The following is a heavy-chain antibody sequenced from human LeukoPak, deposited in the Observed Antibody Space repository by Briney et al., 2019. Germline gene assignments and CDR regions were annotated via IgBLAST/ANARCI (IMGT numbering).Heavy chain of an antibody. J-gene: IGHJ4*02. CDR3: APLSVDTAMVSRFSDY. V-gene: IGHV1-69*04. CDR2: IIPILGIA. D-gene: IGHD5-18*01. Sequence: ASVKVSCKASGGTFSSYAISWVRQAPGQGLEWVGRIIPILGIANYAQKFQGRVTITADKSTSTAYMELSSLRSEDTAVYYCAPLSVDTAMVSRFSDYWGQGTLVTVSS. CDR1: GGTFSSYA.